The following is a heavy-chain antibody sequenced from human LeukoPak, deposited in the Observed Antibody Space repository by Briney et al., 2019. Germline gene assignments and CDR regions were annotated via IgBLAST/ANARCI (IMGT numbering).Heavy chain of an antibody. Sequence: SETLSLTCTVSGVSITSYYWSWIRQPPGKGLEWIGYIYYSGSTNYNPSLKSRVTISVDTSKNQFSLKLSSVTAADTAVYYCARITPYYYGSGRAYYYYYMDVWGKGTTVTISS. CDR2: IYYSGST. D-gene: IGHD3-10*01. V-gene: IGHV4-59*01. J-gene: IGHJ6*03. CDR3: ARITPYYYGSGRAYYYYYMDV. CDR1: GVSITSYY.